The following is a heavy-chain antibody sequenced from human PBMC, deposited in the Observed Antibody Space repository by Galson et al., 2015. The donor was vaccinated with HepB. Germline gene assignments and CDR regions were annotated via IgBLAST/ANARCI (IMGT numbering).Heavy chain of an antibody. J-gene: IGHJ4*02. V-gene: IGHV3-73*01. CDR2: VRSKAKNYAT. Sequence: SLRLSCAASGFIFSDSAMHWVRQASGKGLEWVGHVRSKAKNYATAYAPSVKGRFTISRDDSENTAYLQMNSLTTEDTAIYYCTRQVEVTSDYWGLGTLVTVSS. CDR1: GFIFSDSA. CDR3: TRQVEVTSDY. D-gene: IGHD4-11*01.